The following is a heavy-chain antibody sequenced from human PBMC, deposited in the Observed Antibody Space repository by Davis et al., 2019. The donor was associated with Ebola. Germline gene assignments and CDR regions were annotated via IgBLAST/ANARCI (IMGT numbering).Heavy chain of an antibody. CDR2: ISGSGGST. Sequence: PGGSLRLSCAASGFTFSSYAMSWXXXXPGKGLAWVSAISGSGGSTYYADSVKGRFTISRDNSKNTLYLQMNSLRAEDTAVYYCAKDPGSLTYRYGMDVWGQGTTVTVSS. D-gene: IGHD1-14*01. J-gene: IGHJ6*02. CDR1: GFTFSSYA. CDR3: AKDPGSLTYRYGMDV. V-gene: IGHV3-23*01.